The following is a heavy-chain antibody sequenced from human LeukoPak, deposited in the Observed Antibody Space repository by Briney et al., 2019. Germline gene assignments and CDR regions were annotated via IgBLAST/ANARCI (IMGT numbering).Heavy chain of an antibody. V-gene: IGHV1-69*05. CDR2: IIPIFGTA. D-gene: IGHD6-13*01. J-gene: IGHJ4*02. CDR3: ANTAGRRYND. CDR1: GGTFSSYA. Sequence: ASVKVSCKASGGTFSSYAISWVRQAPGQGLEWMGRIIPIFGTANYAQKFQGRVTITTDESTSTAYMELSSLRSEDTAVYYCANTAGRRYNDWGQGTLVTVST.